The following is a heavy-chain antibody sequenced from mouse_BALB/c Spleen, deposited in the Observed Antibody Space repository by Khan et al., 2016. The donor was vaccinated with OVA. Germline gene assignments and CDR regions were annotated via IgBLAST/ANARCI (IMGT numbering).Heavy chain of an antibody. CDR2: ISYSGRT. J-gene: IGHJ2*01. CDR3: ARSGTITTVVATDFDY. Sequence: EVQLQESGPGLVKPSQSLSLTCTVTGYSITSDYAWNWIRQFPGNKLEWMGYISYSGRTSYNPSLKSRISLTRDTSTNQFFLQLNSVTTEDTATYSCARSGTITTVVATDFDYWGQGTTLTVSS. D-gene: IGHD1-1*01. V-gene: IGHV3-2*02. CDR1: GYSITSDYA.